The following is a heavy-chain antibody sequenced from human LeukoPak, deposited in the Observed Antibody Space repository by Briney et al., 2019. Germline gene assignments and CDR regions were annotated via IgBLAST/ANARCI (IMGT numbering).Heavy chain of an antibody. CDR1: GYSFSNYW. J-gene: IGHJ4*02. Sequence: GESLKISCKGSGYSFSNYWIGWVRQMPGKGLEWMGIIYPGDSDTRYSPSFQGQVTISADKSISTAYLEWSSLKASDTAMYYCATFSATYFFDYWGQGTLVTVSS. V-gene: IGHV5-51*01. CDR3: ATFSATYFFDY. D-gene: IGHD1-1*01. CDR2: IYPGDSDT.